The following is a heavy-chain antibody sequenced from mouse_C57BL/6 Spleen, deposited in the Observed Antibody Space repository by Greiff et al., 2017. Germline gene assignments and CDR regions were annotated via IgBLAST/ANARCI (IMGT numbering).Heavy chain of an antibody. CDR2: IYPGDGDT. CDR3: AREGNYYGYAMDY. J-gene: IGHJ4*01. Sequence: VHLQQSGPELVKPGASVKISCKASGYAFSSSWMNWVKQRPGKGLEWIGRIYPGDGDTNYNGKFKGKATLTADKSSSTAYMQLSSLTSEDSAVYFCAREGNYYGYAMDYWGQGTSVTVSS. D-gene: IGHD1-1*01. V-gene: IGHV1-82*01. CDR1: GYAFSSSW.